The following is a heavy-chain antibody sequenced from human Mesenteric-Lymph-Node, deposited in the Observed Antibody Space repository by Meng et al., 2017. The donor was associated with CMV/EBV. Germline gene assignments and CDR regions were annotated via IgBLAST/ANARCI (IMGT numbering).Heavy chain of an antibody. CDR2: IIPLVGIT. CDR1: GDTFSSYA. V-gene: IGHV1-69*10. D-gene: IGHD3-22*01. Sequence: SVKVSCKASGDTFSSYAISWIRQAPGQGLEWMGGIIPLVGITKYAQKFQGRVSITADKSTSTAYMELSGLRSEDTAVYYCAKSPYYYDTSGYYYVHFDYWGQGTLVTVSS. CDR3: AKSPYYYDTSGYYYVHFDY. J-gene: IGHJ4*02.